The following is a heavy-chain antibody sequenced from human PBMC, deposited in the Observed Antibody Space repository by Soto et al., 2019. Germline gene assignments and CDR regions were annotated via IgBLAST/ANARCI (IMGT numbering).Heavy chain of an antibody. CDR3: VRRVSGNYDY. D-gene: IGHD1-7*01. Sequence: EVQLAESGGGMVQPGWSLRLSCVASGFTFSSYDMHWVRQAPGKGLAYVSSISSNGGTTYYGNSVKGRFTISRDNSKNTLSLQMCSLRAVDMAVYYCVRRVSGNYDYWGQGNLVTVSS. CDR1: GFTFSSYD. J-gene: IGHJ4*02. CDR2: ISSNGGTT. V-gene: IGHV3-64*01.